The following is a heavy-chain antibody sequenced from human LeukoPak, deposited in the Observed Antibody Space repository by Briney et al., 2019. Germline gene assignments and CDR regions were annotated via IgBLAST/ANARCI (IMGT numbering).Heavy chain of an antibody. J-gene: IGHJ6*03. CDR3: ARGLSGPYYYYYMDV. CDR2: INPNNGDT. Sequence: VASVKVSCKASGYTFTGYYIHWVRQAPGQGLEWMGWINPNNGDTNYAQKFQGRVTMTRDTSISTAYMELSRLRSDDTAVYYCARGLSGPYYYYYMDVWGKGTSVTVSS. CDR1: GYTFTGYY. V-gene: IGHV1-2*02. D-gene: IGHD2-15*01.